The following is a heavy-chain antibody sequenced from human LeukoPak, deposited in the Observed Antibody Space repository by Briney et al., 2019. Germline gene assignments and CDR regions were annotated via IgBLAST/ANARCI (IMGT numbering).Heavy chain of an antibody. D-gene: IGHD3-22*01. CDR1: GFTFSNYW. Sequence: GGSLRLSCAISGFTFSNYWMNWVRQAPGRGLEWVSYIIDSGTKIYYTDSVKGRFTMSRDNAKKSLYLQMNSLRAEDTAVYYCARAKFDSSRYYYRGFDIWGQGTMVTVSS. J-gene: IGHJ3*02. V-gene: IGHV3-48*04. CDR2: IIDSGTKI. CDR3: ARAKFDSSRYYYRGFDI.